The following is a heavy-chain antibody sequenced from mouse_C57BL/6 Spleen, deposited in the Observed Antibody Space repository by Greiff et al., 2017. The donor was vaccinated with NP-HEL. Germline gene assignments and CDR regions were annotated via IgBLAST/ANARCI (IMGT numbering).Heavy chain of an antibody. J-gene: IGHJ2*01. Sequence: VQLKESGPGLVKPSQSLSLTCSVTGYSITSGYYWNWIRQFPGNKLEWMGYISYDGSNNYNPSLKNRISITRDTSKNQFFLKLNSVTTEDTATYYCARVYDGYPGDYFDYWGQGTTLTVSS. V-gene: IGHV3-6*01. D-gene: IGHD2-3*01. CDR2: ISYDGSN. CDR1: GYSITSGYY. CDR3: ARVYDGYPGDYFDY.